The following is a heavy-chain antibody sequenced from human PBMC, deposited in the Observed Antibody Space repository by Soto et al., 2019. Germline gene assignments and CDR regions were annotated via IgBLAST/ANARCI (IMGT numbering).Heavy chain of an antibody. D-gene: IGHD6-25*01. Sequence: QVVLVESGGGVVQPGRALRLSCAASGFDFTNDGMLWVRQAPGKGLEWVALISFDGTTIHYGDSVKVRFTISRDNSKNTLFLQMNSLRPEDTGVYYCAKGESGSPRSGLDVWGQGTTVTVSS. V-gene: IGHV3-30*18. J-gene: IGHJ6*02. CDR2: ISFDGTTI. CDR3: AKGESGSPRSGLDV. CDR1: GFDFTNDG.